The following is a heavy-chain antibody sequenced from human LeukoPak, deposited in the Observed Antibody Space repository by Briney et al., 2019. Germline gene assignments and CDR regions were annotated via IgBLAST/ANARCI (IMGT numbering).Heavy chain of an antibody. J-gene: IGHJ3*02. D-gene: IGHD4-17*01. CDR2: ISAYNGNT. V-gene: IGHV1-18*01. CDR3: ARDYDYGDYTLVDPFDI. CDR1: GYTFTSYG. Sequence: ASVKVSCKASGYTFTSYGISWVRQAPGQGLEWMGWISAYNGNTNYAQKLQGRVTMTTDTSTSTAYMELRSLRSDDTAVYYCARDYDYGDYTLVDPFDIWGQGTMVTVSS.